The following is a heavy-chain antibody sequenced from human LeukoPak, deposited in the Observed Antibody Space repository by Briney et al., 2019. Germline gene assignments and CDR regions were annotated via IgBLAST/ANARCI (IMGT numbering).Heavy chain of an antibody. V-gene: IGHV1-46*04. Sequence: ASVKVSCKASGYTFTSYYIHWVRQAPGQGLEWMGIINPSGGSTSYAQKLQGRVTMIRDASTSTLYMELSSLRSEDTAVYYCARDGNYYDSSGYFDYWGQGTLVTVSS. CDR2: INPSGGST. J-gene: IGHJ4*02. CDR3: ARDGNYYDSSGYFDY. CDR1: GYTFTSYY. D-gene: IGHD3-22*01.